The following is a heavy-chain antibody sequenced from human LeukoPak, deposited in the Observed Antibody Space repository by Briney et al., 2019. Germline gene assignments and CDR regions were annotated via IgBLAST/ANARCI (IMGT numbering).Heavy chain of an antibody. J-gene: IGHJ4*02. Sequence: GGSLRLSCAASGFTFSSYAMSWVRQAPGKGLEWVSAISGSGGSTYYADSVKGRFTISRDNSKNTLYLQMNSLRAEDTAVYYCAKDVWIDLYYYDSSGSKTASSFDYWGQGTLVTVSS. V-gene: IGHV3-23*01. CDR1: GFTFSSYA. CDR2: ISGSGGST. D-gene: IGHD3-22*01. CDR3: AKDVWIDLYYYDSSGSKTASSFDY.